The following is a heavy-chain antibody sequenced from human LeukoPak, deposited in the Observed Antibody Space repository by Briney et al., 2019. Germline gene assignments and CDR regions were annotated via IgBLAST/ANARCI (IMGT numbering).Heavy chain of an antibody. CDR3: ARDTYSRLDY. Sequence: GGSLRLSCAASGFTFSSYSMNWVRQAPGKGLEWLSYISGSSSPIYYADSVKGRFTISRDNAKNSLYLQMNSLRVEDTAVYYCARDTYSRLDYWGRGILVTVSS. V-gene: IGHV3-48*01. CDR1: GFTFSSYS. J-gene: IGHJ4*02. D-gene: IGHD3-22*01. CDR2: ISGSSSPI.